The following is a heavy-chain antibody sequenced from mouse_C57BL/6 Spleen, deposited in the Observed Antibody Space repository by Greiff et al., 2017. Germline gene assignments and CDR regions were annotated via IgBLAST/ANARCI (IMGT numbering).Heavy chain of an antibody. CDR2: VHPNNGGT. CDR3: ASGAMDY. V-gene: IGHV1-36*01. CDR1: GFTFTDYY. Sequence: VKLKESGPVLVKPGPSVKLSCKASGFTFTDYYMHWVKQSHGQSLEWIGLVHPNNGGTSYNQKFKGKATLTVDTSSSTAYMELNSLTSEDSAVYYCASGAMDYWGQGTSVTVSS. J-gene: IGHJ4*01.